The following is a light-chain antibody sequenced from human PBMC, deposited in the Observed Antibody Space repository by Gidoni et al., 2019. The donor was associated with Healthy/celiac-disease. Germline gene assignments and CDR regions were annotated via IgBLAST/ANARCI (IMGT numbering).Light chain of an antibody. CDR3: MQALQTPWP. CDR2: LGS. V-gene: IGKV2-28*01. Sequence: DIVRTQSPLSLPVTPGEPASISCRSSQSLLHSNGYNYLDWYLQKPGQSPQLLIYLGSNRASGVPDRFSGSGSGTDFTLRISRVEAEYVGVYYCMQALQTPWPFXXXTRVEIK. CDR1: QSLLHSNGYNY. J-gene: IGKJ1*01.